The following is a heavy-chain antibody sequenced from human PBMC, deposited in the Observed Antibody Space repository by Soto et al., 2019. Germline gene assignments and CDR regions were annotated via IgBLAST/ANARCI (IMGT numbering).Heavy chain of an antibody. CDR3: ARDRQVWFGELREDYFDY. J-gene: IGHJ4*02. CDR1: GFTFSSYW. CDR2: IKQDGSEK. V-gene: IGHV3-7*01. D-gene: IGHD3-10*01. Sequence: GGSLRLSCAASGFTFSSYWMSWVRQAPGKGLEWVANIKQDGSEKYYVDSVKGRFTISRDNAKSSLYLQMNSLRAEDTAVYYCARDRQVWFGELREDYFDYWGQGTLVTVSS.